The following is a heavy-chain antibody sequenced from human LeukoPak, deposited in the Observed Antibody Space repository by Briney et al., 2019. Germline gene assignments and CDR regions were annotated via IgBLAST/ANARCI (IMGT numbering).Heavy chain of an antibody. CDR2: IRYDGSNK. CDR1: GFTFSSYG. J-gene: IGHJ4*02. CDR3: AKEGFEYSSSYGYFDY. V-gene: IGHV3-30*02. D-gene: IGHD6-6*01. Sequence: GGSLGLSCAASGFTFSSYGMHWVRQAPGKGLEWVAFIRYDGSNKYYADSVKGRFTISRDNSKNTLYLQMNSLRAEDTAVYYCAKEGFEYSSSYGYFDYWGQGTLVTVSS.